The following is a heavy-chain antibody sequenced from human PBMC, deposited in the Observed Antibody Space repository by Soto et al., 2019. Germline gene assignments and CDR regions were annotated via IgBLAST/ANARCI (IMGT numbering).Heavy chain of an antibody. Sequence: QVQLVQSGAEVKKPGASVKVSCKASGYTFTSYDINWVRQATGQGLEWMGWMNPNSGNTGYAQKFQGRVTMTRNTSXXTXYKXLSSLRSEDTAVYYCARRGYCISTSCPRTRGGMDVWGQGTTVTVSS. CDR3: ARRGYCISTSCPRTRGGMDV. CDR2: MNPNSGNT. D-gene: IGHD2-2*01. V-gene: IGHV1-8*01. CDR1: GYTFTSYD. J-gene: IGHJ6*02.